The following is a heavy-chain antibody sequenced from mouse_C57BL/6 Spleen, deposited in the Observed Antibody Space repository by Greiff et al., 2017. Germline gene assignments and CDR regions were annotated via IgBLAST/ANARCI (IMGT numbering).Heavy chain of an antibody. J-gene: IGHJ1*03. CDR3: AGSVGLYFDV. D-gene: IGHD2-2*01. CDR2: ISDGGSYT. CDR1: GFTFSSYA. Sequence: EVQLVESGGGLVKPGGSLKLSCAASGFTFSSYAMSWVRQTPEKRLEWVATISDGGSYTYYPDNVKGRFTISRDNAKNNLYLQMSHLKSEDTAMYYCAGSVGLYFDVWGTGTTVTVSS. V-gene: IGHV5-4*01.